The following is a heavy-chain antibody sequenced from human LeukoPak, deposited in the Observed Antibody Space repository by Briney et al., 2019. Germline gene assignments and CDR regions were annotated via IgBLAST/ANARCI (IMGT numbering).Heavy chain of an antibody. V-gene: IGHV3-48*03. CDR1: GFTFSSYE. D-gene: IGHD3-3*01. J-gene: IGHJ6*03. CDR3: ARAPYTIFGAMDV. Sequence: HPGGSLRLYCAASGFTFSSYEMKWVRQAPGKGLEWGSYLSSSGSTIYYADSVKGRFTISRDNATNPLYLQMNSLRAEDTAVYYCARAPYTIFGAMDVWGKGTTVTVSS. CDR2: LSSSGSTI.